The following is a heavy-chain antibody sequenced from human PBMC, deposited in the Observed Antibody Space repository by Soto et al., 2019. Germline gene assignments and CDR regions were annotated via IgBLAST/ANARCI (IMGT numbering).Heavy chain of an antibody. CDR2: ISNDGSNH. D-gene: IGHD3-22*01. CDR3: AKDLVFSDYYESTAVR. CDR1: GFSFSMYT. J-gene: IGHJ4*02. V-gene: IGHV3-30*18. Sequence: QVQLVESGGGVVQPGRSLRLSCAASGFSFSMYTMHWVRQAPGKGLEWVALISNDGSNHDYADSVKGRFTISRDNSKNMVYLQMDGLRAEDTAVYFCAKDLVFSDYYESTAVRWGQGTLVTVSS.